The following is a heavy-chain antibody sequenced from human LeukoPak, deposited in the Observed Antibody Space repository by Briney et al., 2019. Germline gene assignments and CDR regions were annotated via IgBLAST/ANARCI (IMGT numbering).Heavy chain of an antibody. V-gene: IGHV3-21*01. CDR2: ISSSSTYI. CDR1: GFTFSTYT. J-gene: IGHJ4*02. CDR3: ARGAGLYYYDTSGYYSSSDY. D-gene: IGHD3-22*01. Sequence: PGGSLRLSCAASGFTFSTYTMNWVRQAPGKGLKWVSSISSSSTYIYYADSVKGRFTISRDNAKSSLYLQLNSLRAEDTAVYYCARGAGLYYYDTSGYYSSSDYWGQGTLVTVSS.